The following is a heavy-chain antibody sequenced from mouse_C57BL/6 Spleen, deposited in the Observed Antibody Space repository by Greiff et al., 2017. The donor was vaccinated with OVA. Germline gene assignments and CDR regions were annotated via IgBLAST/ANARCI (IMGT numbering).Heavy chain of an antibody. CDR2: IDPEDGET. Sequence: VQLQQSGAELVKPGASVKLSCTASGFNLKDYYMHWVKQRTEQGLEWIGRIDPEDGETKYAPKFQGKATITADTSTNTAYLQRSSLTSEDTAVYYCARDTTVVAPYYCDYWGQGTTLTVSS. V-gene: IGHV14-2*01. J-gene: IGHJ2*01. CDR3: ARDTTVVAPYYCDY. D-gene: IGHD1-1*01. CDR1: GFNLKDYY.